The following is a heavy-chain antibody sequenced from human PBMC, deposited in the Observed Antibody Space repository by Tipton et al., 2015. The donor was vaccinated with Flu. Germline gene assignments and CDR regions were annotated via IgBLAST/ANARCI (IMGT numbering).Heavy chain of an antibody. Sequence: TLSLTCTVSGASNSSGTYYWSWYRQPAGKGLEWIGRFHTSGTTYYNPSLKSRVTISVDTSTNQFSLKLTSVTAADTAVYFCTRDSYGDYLDGAPGYWGQGTLVTVSS. CDR2: FHTSGTT. CDR3: TRDSYGDYLDGAPGY. J-gene: IGHJ4*02. V-gene: IGHV4-61*02. D-gene: IGHD4-17*01. CDR1: GASNSSGTYY.